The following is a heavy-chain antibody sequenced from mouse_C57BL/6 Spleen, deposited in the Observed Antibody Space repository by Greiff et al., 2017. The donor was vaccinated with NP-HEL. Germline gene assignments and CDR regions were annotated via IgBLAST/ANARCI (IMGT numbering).Heavy chain of an antibody. CDR1: GFTFSSYA. CDR3: TRGGDDYDGYYYAMDY. V-gene: IGHV5-9-1*02. D-gene: IGHD2-4*01. Sequence: EVKLVESGEGLVKPGGSLKLSCAASGFTFSSYAMSWVRQTPEKRLEWVAYISSGGDYIYYADTVKGRFTISRDNARNTLYLQMSSLKSEDTAMYYCTRGGDDYDGYYYAMDYWGQGTSVTVSS. CDR2: ISSGGDYI. J-gene: IGHJ4*01.